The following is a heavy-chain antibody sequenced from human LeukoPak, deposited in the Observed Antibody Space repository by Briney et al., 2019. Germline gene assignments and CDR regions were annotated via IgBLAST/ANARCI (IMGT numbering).Heavy chain of an antibody. J-gene: IGHJ4*02. CDR1: GFTFSSYS. CDR2: ISSSSSTI. V-gene: IGHV3-48*04. CDR3: ARDKIVAVAGTVDY. D-gene: IGHD6-19*01. Sequence: PGGSLRLSCAASGFTFSSYSMNWVRQAPGKGLEWVSYISSSSSTIYYADSVKGRFTISRDNAKNSLYLQMNSLRAEDTAVYYCARDKIVAVAGTVDYWGQGTLVTVSS.